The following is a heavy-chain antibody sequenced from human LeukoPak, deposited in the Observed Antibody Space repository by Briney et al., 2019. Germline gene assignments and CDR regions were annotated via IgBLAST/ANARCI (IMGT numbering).Heavy chain of an antibody. CDR1: GFTFSSYE. CDR3: ARESRTTNYYYGMDV. D-gene: IGHD1-1*01. J-gene: IGHJ6*02. V-gene: IGHV3-48*03. CDR2: ISSSGSTI. Sequence: GGSLRLSCAASGFTFSSYEMNWVRQAPGKGLEWVSYISSSGSTIYYAESVKGRFTISRDNAKNSLYLQMNSLRAEDTAVYYCARESRTTNYYYGMDVWGQGTTVTVSS.